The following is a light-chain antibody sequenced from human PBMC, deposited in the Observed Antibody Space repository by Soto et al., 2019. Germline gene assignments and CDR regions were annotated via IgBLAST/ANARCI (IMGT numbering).Light chain of an antibody. CDR1: QTITHW. V-gene: IGKV1-5*03. CDR2: TAS. Sequence: DIQLPQSPSTLSASIGDTVPITCRASQTITHWLAWYQQKPGNAPNLLIHTASPLESGGSSRFNGSGSGTDSTLSVSNLQADDSATYYCQQYNMYPLTFGGGTKVEIK. CDR3: QQYNMYPLT. J-gene: IGKJ4*01.